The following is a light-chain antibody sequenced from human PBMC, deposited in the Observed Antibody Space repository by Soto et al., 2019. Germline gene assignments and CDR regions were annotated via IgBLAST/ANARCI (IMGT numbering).Light chain of an antibody. CDR1: QSVSSSY. Sequence: EIVLTQSPGTLSLSPGERATLSCRASQSVSSSYLAWYLQKPGQAPRLLIYGASSRATGIPDRFSGSGSGTDFTLTISRLEPEDFAVYYCQQYGSSPETFGQGTKLEIK. J-gene: IGKJ2*01. CDR2: GAS. V-gene: IGKV3-20*01. CDR3: QQYGSSPET.